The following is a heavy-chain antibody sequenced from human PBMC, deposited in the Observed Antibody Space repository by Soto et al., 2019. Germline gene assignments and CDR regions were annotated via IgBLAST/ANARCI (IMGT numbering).Heavy chain of an antibody. CDR3: AKAARTTTLYNFDF. CDR1: GFTFGNFA. V-gene: IGHV3-23*04. CDR2: INNSGGNT. Sequence: EVQLVESGGGLVQPGESLTLSCAASGFTFGNFALNWVRRAPGKGLEWVSLINNSGGNTFYADSVKGRFTISRDNSKNTLYLQMKSLRVDDTAIYYCAKAARTTTLYNFDFWGQGTLVTVSS. J-gene: IGHJ4*02. D-gene: IGHD1-1*01.